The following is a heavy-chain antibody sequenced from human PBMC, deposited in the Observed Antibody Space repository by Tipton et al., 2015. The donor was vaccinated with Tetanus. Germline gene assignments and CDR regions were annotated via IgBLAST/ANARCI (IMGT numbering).Heavy chain of an antibody. D-gene: IGHD4-17*01. CDR1: GYIFTSYA. J-gene: IGHJ4*02. V-gene: IGHV1-2*02. CDR2: INPNSGGT. CDR3: ARIPFTGHGDYLNY. Sequence: QSGAEVKEPGASVKLSCKASGYIFTSYAIHWVRQAPGQSLEWMGWINPNSGGTNYAQKFQGRVTMTRDTSISTAYMELSRLRSDDTAVYYCARIPFTGHGDYLNYWGQGTLVTVSS.